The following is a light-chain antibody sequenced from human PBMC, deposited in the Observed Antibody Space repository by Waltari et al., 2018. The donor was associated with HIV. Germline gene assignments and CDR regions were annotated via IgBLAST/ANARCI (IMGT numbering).Light chain of an antibody. CDR1: SSNIGAGYD. J-gene: IGLJ2*01. Sequence: QSVLTQPPSVSGAPGQRVTISCTGSSSNIGAGYDVHWYQQLPGTAPKLLIYPNRHRPSGVPDRFSGSKSGTSASLAITGLQADEEAHYYCQSYDSSLSDSVVFGGGTTLTVL. CDR2: PNR. CDR3: QSYDSSLSDSVV. V-gene: IGLV1-40*01.